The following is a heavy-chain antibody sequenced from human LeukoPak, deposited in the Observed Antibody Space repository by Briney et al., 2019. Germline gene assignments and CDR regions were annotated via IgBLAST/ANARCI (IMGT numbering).Heavy chain of an antibody. V-gene: IGHV4-59*08. Sequence: KPSETLSLTCTVSGGSISSHYWSWIRQPPGKGLEWIGYIYYSGSTNFNPSLKSRVTISVDTSKNQFSLKLSSVTAADTAVYYCARLSGGYYGSGSARRYYYYGMDVWGQGTTVTVSS. CDR3: ARLSGGYYGSGSARRYYYYGMDV. CDR1: GGSISSHY. J-gene: IGHJ6*02. CDR2: IYYSGST. D-gene: IGHD3-10*01.